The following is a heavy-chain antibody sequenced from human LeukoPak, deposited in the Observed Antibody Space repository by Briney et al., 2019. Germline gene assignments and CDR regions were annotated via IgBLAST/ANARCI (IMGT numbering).Heavy chain of an antibody. D-gene: IGHD3-22*01. CDR1: GFTFSSYW. Sequence: GGSLTLSCAASGFTFSSYWMHWVRQAPGKGLVWVSRIKTDGSTNYADSVKGRFPISKDNAKNKLSLQMNSLRAGDTGVYYCARATSKIGGYYPEYFRHWGRDTLVTVSS. J-gene: IGHJ1*01. CDR3: ARATSKIGGYYPEYFRH. V-gene: IGHV3-74*01. CDR2: IKTDGST.